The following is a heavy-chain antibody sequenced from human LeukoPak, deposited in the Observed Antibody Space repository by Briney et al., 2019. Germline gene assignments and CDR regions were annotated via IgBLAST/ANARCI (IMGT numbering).Heavy chain of an antibody. J-gene: IGHJ4*02. V-gene: IGHV1-2*06. Sequence: ASVKVSCKASGYTFTGYYLHWVRQAPGQGLEWMGRINPNSGGTNYAQKFQGRVTITRDTSITTAYMELSRLRSDDKAVYYCARDPHYYDSSGFDYWGQGTLVTVSS. D-gene: IGHD3-22*01. CDR1: GYTFTGYY. CDR3: ARDPHYYDSSGFDY. CDR2: INPNSGGT.